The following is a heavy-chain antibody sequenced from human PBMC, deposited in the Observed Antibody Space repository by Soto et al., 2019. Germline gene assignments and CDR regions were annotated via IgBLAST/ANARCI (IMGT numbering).Heavy chain of an antibody. J-gene: IGHJ5*02. CDR3: ARDRLSCSSTSCYHNWFDP. CDR1: GGSISSGGYY. CDR2: IYYSGST. V-gene: IGHV4-31*03. Sequence: PSETLSLTCTVSGGSISSGGYYWSWIRQHPGKGLEWIGYIYYSGSTYYNPSLKSRVTISVDTSKNQFSLKLSSVTAADTAVYYCARDRLSCSSTSCYHNWFDPWGQGTLVTV. D-gene: IGHD2-2*01.